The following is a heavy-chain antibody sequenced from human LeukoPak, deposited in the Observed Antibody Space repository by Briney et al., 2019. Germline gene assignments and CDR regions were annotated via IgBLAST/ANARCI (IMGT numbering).Heavy chain of an antibody. CDR1: GGSISSNSYS. CDR2: MSYSGST. Sequence: SATLSLTCTVSGGSISSNSYSWGWIRQPPGKGLEWIASMSYSGSTYYNPSLKSRVTISVDTSKNQFPLKLSSVTAADTAVYYCASRSSSWYAKPDYWGQGTLVTVSS. CDR3: ASRSSSWYAKPDY. V-gene: IGHV4-39*06. J-gene: IGHJ4*02. D-gene: IGHD6-13*01.